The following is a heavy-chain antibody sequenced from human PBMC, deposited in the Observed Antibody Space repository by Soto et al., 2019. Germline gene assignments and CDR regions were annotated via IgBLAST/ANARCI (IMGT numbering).Heavy chain of an antibody. J-gene: IGHJ6*02. CDR3: ARNLNGFYYYYGMDV. D-gene: IGHD1-1*01. Sequence: QVQLVQSGAEVKKPGASVKFSCKASGSTFTSYYMHWVRQAPGQGLEWMGIINPSGGSTSYAQKFQGRVTMTRYTSTSTVYMELSSLRSEDTAVYYCARNLNGFYYYYGMDVLGQGTTVTVSS. CDR1: GSTFTSYY. V-gene: IGHV1-46*01. CDR2: INPSGGST.